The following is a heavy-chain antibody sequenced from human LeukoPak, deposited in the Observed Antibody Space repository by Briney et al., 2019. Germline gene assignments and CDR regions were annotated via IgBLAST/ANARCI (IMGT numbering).Heavy chain of an antibody. Sequence: SEALSLTCTVSGTSLSPFHWTWFRQPAGQRLEWIGLIYFTGTATLNPSLRSRVAMSVDLAKNQLFLKLASVTAADTAMYYCARKDGDYWGQGTLVSVSS. CDR2: IYFTGTA. J-gene: IGHJ4*02. CDR3: ARKDGDY. CDR1: GTSLSPFH. V-gene: IGHV4-4*07.